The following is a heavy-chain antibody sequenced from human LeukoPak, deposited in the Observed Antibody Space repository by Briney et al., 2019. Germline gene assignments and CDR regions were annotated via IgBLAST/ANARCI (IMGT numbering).Heavy chain of an antibody. J-gene: IGHJ3*01. CDR1: GGSISTSTYY. CDR3: ARRGIARYCGGDCYTDAFDV. CDR2: IYYSGST. D-gene: IGHD2-21*02. V-gene: IGHV4-39*01. Sequence: SETLSLTCTVSGGSISTSTYYWGWIRQPPGKGLEWIGTIYYSGSTYYNPSLKSRVTISVDTSKNQFSLKLSFVTAADTAVYYCARRGIARYCGGDCYTDAFDVWGQGKMVTVSS.